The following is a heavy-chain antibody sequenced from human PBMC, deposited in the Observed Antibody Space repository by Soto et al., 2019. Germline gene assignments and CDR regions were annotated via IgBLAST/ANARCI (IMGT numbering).Heavy chain of an antibody. CDR1: GFNFGVFG. CDR3: ALTRRSSLLEVAGPGFEY. V-gene: IGHV3-30*03. Sequence: GGSLILSCAPSGFNFGVFGIHWVSPAQGKGLEWLSVLSYEGSEEYYADSVRGRFTISRDNSKNMLFLQMDSLRVDDTGVYYCALTRRSSLLEVAGPGFEYWGQGTLVTVSS. J-gene: IGHJ4*02. CDR2: LSYEGSEE. D-gene: IGHD6-19*01.